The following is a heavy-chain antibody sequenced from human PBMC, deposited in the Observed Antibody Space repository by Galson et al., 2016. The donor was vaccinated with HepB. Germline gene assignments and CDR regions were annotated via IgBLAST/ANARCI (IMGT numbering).Heavy chain of an antibody. D-gene: IGHD1-26*01. CDR3: AKQRGAAMIAAKVGDDF. V-gene: IGHV3-23*01. Sequence: SLRLSCAASGFTFSTYAMSWVRQAPGKGLEWVSGISDSGGRTHYADSVKGRFTISRDNSKSTLYLQINGLRVDDTAVYYCAKQRGAAMIAAKVGDDFWGQGTLVIVSS. CDR1: GFTFSTYA. J-gene: IGHJ4*02. CDR2: ISDSGGRT.